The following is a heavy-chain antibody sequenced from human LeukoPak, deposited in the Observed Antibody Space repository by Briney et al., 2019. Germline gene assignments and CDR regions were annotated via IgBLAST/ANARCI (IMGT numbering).Heavy chain of an antibody. CDR3: TRGAGWLIDY. CDR2: IYYSGST. J-gene: IGHJ4*02. CDR1: GGSISSSSYY. V-gene: IGHV4-39*07. D-gene: IGHD3-16*01. Sequence: QASETLSLTCTVSGGSISSSSYYWGWIRQPPGKGLEWIGSIYYSGSTNYNPSLKSRVTISVDTSKNQFSLKLSSVTTADTAVYYCTRGAGWLIDYWGQGILVTVSS.